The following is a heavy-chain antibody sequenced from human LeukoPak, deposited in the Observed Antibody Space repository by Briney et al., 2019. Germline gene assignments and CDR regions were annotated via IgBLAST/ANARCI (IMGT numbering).Heavy chain of an antibody. V-gene: IGHV3-33*01. J-gene: IGHJ4*02. D-gene: IGHD5-12*01. CDR2: IWYDGSNK. CDR3: ARDLPGGGFDLGY. CDR1: GFTFSSNG. Sequence: GGSLRLSCAASGFTFSSNGMHWVRQAPGKGLEWVAIIWYDGSNKYYADSVKGRFTISRDNSKNTLYLQMNSLSAEDTAVYYCARDLPGGGFDLGYWGQGTLVTVSS.